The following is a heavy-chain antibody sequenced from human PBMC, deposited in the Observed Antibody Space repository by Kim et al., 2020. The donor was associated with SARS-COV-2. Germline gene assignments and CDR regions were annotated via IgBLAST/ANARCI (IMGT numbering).Heavy chain of an antibody. J-gene: IGHJ6*02. CDR2: IKQDGSEK. CDR1: GFTFSSYW. CDR3: RLWTSYYYYYGMDV. V-gene: IGHV3-7*01. Sequence: GGSLRLSCAASGFTFSSYWMSWVRQAPGKGLEWVANIKQDGSEKYYVDSVKGRFTISRDNAKNSLYLQMNSLRAEDTAVYYCRLWTSYYYYYGMDVWGQGITVTVSS. D-gene: IGHD5-18*01.